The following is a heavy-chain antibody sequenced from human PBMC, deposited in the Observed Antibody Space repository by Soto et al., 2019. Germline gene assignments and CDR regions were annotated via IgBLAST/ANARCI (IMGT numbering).Heavy chain of an antibody. CDR1: GGSISSGGYS. CDR3: ARHVVAPSGWYSNHYYGMDV. D-gene: IGHD6-19*01. V-gene: IGHV4-30-2*01. Sequence: PSETLSLTCAVSGGSISSGGYSWSWIRQPPGKGLEWIGYIYHSGSTYYNPSLKSRVTISVDRSKNQFSLKLSSVTAADTAVYYCARHVVAPSGWYSNHYYGMDVWGQGTTVTVSS. CDR2: IYHSGST. J-gene: IGHJ6*02.